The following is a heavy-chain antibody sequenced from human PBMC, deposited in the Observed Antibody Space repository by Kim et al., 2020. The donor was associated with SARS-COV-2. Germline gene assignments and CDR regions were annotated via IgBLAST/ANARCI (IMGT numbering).Heavy chain of an antibody. J-gene: IGHJ1*01. Sequence: LSLTCEASGMSFTHYGMSWVRQAPGKGLEWVSTVSGFSGSATTFTTYYAASVEGRFTVSRDRSQNTVFLQLTSLRAEDTATYYCVNVIAWGQGTVVS. CDR2: VSGFSGSATTFTT. V-gene: IGHV3-23*01. CDR1: GMSFTHYG. CDR3: VNVIA.